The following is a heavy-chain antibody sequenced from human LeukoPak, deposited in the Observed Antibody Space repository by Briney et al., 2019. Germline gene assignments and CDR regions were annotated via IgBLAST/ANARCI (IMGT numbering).Heavy chain of an antibody. J-gene: IGHJ4*02. CDR2: ISSNGGNT. CDR3: ARASRAFLFDY. V-gene: IGHV3-64*01. Sequence: PGGSLRLSCAASGFTFSSYAMHWVPEAPGKGLEYVSAISSNGGNTYYANSVKGRFTISRDNSKNMLYLQMGSLRAEDMAVYYCARASRAFLFDYWGQGTLVTVSS. CDR1: GFTFSSYA. D-gene: IGHD2/OR15-2a*01.